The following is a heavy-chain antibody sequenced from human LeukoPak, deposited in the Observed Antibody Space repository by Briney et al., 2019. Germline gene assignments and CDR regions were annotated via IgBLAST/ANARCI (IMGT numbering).Heavy chain of an antibody. J-gene: IGHJ6*03. CDR1: GYTFTGYY. CDR2: INPNSGGT. CDR3: ARDYQRYCSGGSCYKYMDV. D-gene: IGHD2-15*01. Sequence: ASVKVSSKASGYTFTGYYMHWVRQAPGQGLEWMGWINPNSGGTNYAQKFQGRVTMTRDTSISTAYMELSRLRSDDTAVYYCARDYQRYCSGGSCYKYMDVWGKGTTVTVSS. V-gene: IGHV1-2*02.